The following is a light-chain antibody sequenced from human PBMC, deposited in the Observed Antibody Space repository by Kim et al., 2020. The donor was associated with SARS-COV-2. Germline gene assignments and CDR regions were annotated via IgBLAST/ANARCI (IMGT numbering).Light chain of an antibody. J-gene: IGLJ3*02. CDR1: SGYSSYT. Sequence: ASVKLTCTLSSGYSSYTIAWHQQQPEKGPRYLMQLKSDGSHSKGDGIPDRFSGSSSGAERYPTISSLQSEDEADYYCQTWVTGAWVFGGGTQLTVL. CDR3: QTWVTGAWV. V-gene: IGLV4-69*02. CDR2: LKSDGSH.